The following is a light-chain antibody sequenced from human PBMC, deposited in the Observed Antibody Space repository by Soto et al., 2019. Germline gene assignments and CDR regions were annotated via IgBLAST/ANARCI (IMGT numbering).Light chain of an antibody. CDR1: QSVSGN. CDR2: GAS. Sequence: IVMTQSPAPVSASPGGRVTLSCRASQSVSGNVAWYHQKPGQPPRLLVYGASTTATDIPARFFGSGSETDFTLTITRLQSEDFGTYYCQQFNSWPRTFGQGTKVDIK. CDR3: QQFNSWPRT. V-gene: IGKV3-15*01. J-gene: IGKJ1*01.